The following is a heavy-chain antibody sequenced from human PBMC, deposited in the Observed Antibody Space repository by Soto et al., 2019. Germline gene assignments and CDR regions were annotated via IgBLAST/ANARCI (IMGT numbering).Heavy chain of an antibody. CDR3: ARDGTGWTGGDH. V-gene: IGHV3-33*01. J-gene: IGHJ4*02. D-gene: IGHD6-19*01. Sequence: GGSLRLSCAASGFTFSAYDMHWVRQAPGKRLEWVAVLWRDGSKVYYADSVKGRFIISRDNSKNTLYLEMNSLRVEDTAVYYCARDGTGWTGGDHWGQGTLVTVS. CDR2: LWRDGSKV. CDR1: GFTFSAYD.